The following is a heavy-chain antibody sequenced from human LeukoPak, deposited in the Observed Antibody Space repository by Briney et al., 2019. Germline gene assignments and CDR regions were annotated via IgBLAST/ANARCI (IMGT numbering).Heavy chain of an antibody. V-gene: IGHV1-2*02. CDR2: INPNSGGT. CDR3: ATARKQWLVPDY. J-gene: IGHJ4*02. Sequence: ASVKVSCKASGYTFTGYYMHWVRQAPGQGLEWMGWINPNSGGTNYAQKFQGRVTMTEDTSTDTAYMELSSLRSEDTAVYYCATARKQWLVPDYWGQGTLVTVSS. CDR1: GYTFTGYY. D-gene: IGHD6-19*01.